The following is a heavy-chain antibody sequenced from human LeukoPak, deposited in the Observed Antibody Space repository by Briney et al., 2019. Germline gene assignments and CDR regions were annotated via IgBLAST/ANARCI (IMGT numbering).Heavy chain of an antibody. D-gene: IGHD6-19*01. V-gene: IGHV3-53*01. Sequence: PGGSLRLSCAASGFTVSSNYMSWVRQAPGKGLEWVSVIYSGGSTYYADSVKGRFTISRDNSKNTLYLQMNSLRAEDTAVYYCAKPTSSGWYHAFDIWGQGTMVTVSS. CDR2: IYSGGST. CDR3: AKPTSSGWYHAFDI. J-gene: IGHJ3*02. CDR1: GFTVSSNY.